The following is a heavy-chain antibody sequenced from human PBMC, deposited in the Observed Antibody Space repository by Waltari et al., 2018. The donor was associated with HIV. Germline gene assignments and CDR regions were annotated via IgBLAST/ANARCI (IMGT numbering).Heavy chain of an antibody. J-gene: IGHJ4*02. CDR2: VNHSGNI. CDR1: GGSFSGYY. Sequence: QVHLQQSGAGLLKPSETRSLTCTVSGGSFSGYYWSWIRQPPGQGLEWIGEVNHSGNINYNPSLKSRLIISVDTSKRQFSLRLKSVTAADTAVYYCSREGYGGNPANNFDFWGQGTLVSVSS. D-gene: IGHD2-15*01. V-gene: IGHV4-34*01. CDR3: SREGYGGNPANNFDF.